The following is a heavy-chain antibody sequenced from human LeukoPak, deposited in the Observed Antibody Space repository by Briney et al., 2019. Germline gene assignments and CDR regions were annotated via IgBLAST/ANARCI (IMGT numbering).Heavy chain of an antibody. Sequence: GGSLRLSCAASGFTFSSYAMSWVRQAPGKGLEWVSGISGSGTYYADSVKGRFTISRDNSKNTLYLQMNSLRAEDTAVYYCAKAPKYYYDSSGYDPFDYWGQGTLVTVSS. CDR2: ISGSGT. CDR1: GFTFSSYA. D-gene: IGHD3-22*01. CDR3: AKAPKYYYDSSGYDPFDY. V-gene: IGHV3-23*01. J-gene: IGHJ4*02.